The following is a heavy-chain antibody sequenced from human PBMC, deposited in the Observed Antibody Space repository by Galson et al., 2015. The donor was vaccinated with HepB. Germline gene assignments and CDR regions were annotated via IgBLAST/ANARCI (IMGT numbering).Heavy chain of an antibody. D-gene: IGHD5-12*01. CDR1: GFTFSRYW. CDR2: IKQDGSEK. V-gene: IGHV3-7*01. J-gene: IGHJ6*02. Sequence: SLRLSCAASGFTFSRYWMSWVRQAPGKGLEWVANIKQDGSEKYYVDSVKGRFTISRDNAKNSLYLQMNSLRAEDTAVYYCARALKDTVAVTVALQGGYSGYRYATSFYFDYWGMDVWGQGTTVTVSS. CDR3: ARALKDTVAVTVALQGGYSGYRYATSFYFDYWGMDV.